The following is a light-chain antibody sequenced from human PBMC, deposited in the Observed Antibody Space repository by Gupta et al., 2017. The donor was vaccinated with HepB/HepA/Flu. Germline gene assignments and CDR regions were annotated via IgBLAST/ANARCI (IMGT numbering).Light chain of an antibody. J-gene: IGKJ2*04. CDR3: QQSYSKQCS. Sequence: DIQMTQSPSSLSASLGDRVTITCRASQSISNYLNWYQQIPGKAPKVLIYDATSLQSGVPSRFSGSGSGTDFTLTISSLQPEDFSTYYCQQSYSKQCSFDQGTKLEIK. CDR2: DAT. CDR1: QSISNY. V-gene: IGKV1-39*01.